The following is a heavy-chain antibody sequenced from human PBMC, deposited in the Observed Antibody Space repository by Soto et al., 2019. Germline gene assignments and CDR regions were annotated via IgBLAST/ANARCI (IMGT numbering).Heavy chain of an antibody. J-gene: IGHJ4*02. V-gene: IGHV1-8*01. CDR3: ARGLSSSSWYRYSYFDY. D-gene: IGHD6-13*01. Sequence: ASVKVSCKASGYTFTSYDINWVRQATGQGLEWMGWMNPNSGNTGYAQKFQGRVTMTRNTSISTAHMELSSLRSEDTAVYYCARGLSSSSWYRYSYFDYWGQGTLVTVSS. CDR1: GYTFTSYD. CDR2: MNPNSGNT.